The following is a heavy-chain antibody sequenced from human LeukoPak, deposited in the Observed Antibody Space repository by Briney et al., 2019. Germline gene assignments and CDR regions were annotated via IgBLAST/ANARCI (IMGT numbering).Heavy chain of an antibody. V-gene: IGHV4-34*01. J-gene: IGHJ5*02. CDR3: ARDSRRGYSYGYWFDR. D-gene: IGHD5-18*01. CDR2: INHSGST. Sequence: PSETLSLTCAVYGGSFSGYYWSWIRQPPGKGLEWIGEINHSGSTNYNPSLKSRVTISVDTSKNQFSLKLSSVTAADTAVYYCARDSRRGYSYGYWFDRWGQGTLVTVSS. CDR1: GGSFSGYY.